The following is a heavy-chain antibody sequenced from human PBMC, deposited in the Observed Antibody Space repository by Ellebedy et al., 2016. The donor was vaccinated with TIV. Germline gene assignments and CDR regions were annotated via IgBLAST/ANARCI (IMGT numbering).Heavy chain of an antibody. CDR2: IVVGSGNT. CDR1: GFTFTSSA. D-gene: IGHD5-18*01. V-gene: IGHV1-58*01. Sequence: ASVKVSCKASGFTFTSSAVQWVRQARGQRLEWIGWIVVGSGNTNYAQRFQERVTITRDMSTSTAYMALSSLRSEDTAVYYCAADWGEYKKIQLWSRYDAFDIWGQGTMVTVSS. J-gene: IGHJ3*02. CDR3: AADWGEYKKIQLWSRYDAFDI.